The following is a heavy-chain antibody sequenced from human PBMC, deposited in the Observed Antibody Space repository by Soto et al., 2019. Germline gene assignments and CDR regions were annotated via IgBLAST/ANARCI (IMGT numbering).Heavy chain of an antibody. V-gene: IGHV3-30*18. J-gene: IGHJ4*02. CDR3: AKSIVGATFDY. Sequence: GGSLRISCAASGFTFSSYGMHWVRQAPGKGLEWVAVISYDGSNKYYADSVKGRFTISRDNSKNTLYLQMNSLRAEDTAVYYCAKSIVGATFDYWVQGTLVTVSS. CDR2: ISYDGSNK. CDR1: GFTFSSYG. D-gene: IGHD1-26*01.